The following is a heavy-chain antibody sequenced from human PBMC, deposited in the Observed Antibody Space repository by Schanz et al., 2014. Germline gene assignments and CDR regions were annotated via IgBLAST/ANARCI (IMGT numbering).Heavy chain of an antibody. D-gene: IGHD2-15*01. V-gene: IGHV3-11*01. CDR1: GFTFSDYF. CDR2: ISSSGGTA. J-gene: IGHJ6*02. CDR3: ARACCRQDESYFYNGMDV. Sequence: QVQLVESGGGSVKPGGSLRLSCAASGFTFSDYFMGWLRQAPGRGLEWVSYISSSGGTAYYAESVSGRYTISRDNAKSSLYLQVNSLRAEDTAVYYCARACCRQDESYFYNGMDVWGQGTTVTVSS.